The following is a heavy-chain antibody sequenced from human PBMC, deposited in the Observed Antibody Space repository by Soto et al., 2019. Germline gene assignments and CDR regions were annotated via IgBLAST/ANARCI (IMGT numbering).Heavy chain of an antibody. V-gene: IGHV3-30-3*01. Sequence: QVQLVESGGGVVQPGRSLRLSCAASGFTFSSYAMHWVRQAPGKGLEWVAVISYDGSNKYYADSVKGRFTISRDNSKNTLYLQMNSLRAEDTAVYYCARGVPLRRWYLAEYFQHWGQGTLVTVSS. J-gene: IGHJ1*01. CDR2: ISYDGSNK. CDR1: GFTFSSYA. CDR3: ARGVPLRRWYLAEYFQH. D-gene: IGHD2-15*01.